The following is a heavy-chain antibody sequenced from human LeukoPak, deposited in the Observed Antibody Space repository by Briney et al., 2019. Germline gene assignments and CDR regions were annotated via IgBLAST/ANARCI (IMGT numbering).Heavy chain of an antibody. CDR2: INHSGSA. CDR1: GGSFSGYY. Sequence: SETLSLTCAVYGGSFSGYYWSWIRQPPGKGLEWIGEINHSGSANYNPSLKSRVTISVDTSKNQFSLKLSSVTAADTAVYYCARGLPGKIWGQGTMVTVSS. J-gene: IGHJ3*02. D-gene: IGHD4-23*01. CDR3: ARGLPGKI. V-gene: IGHV4-34*01.